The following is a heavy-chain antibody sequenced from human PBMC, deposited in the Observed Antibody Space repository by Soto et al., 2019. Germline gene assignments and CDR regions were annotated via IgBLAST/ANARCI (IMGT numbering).Heavy chain of an antibody. CDR1: GFTFTSYC. CDR3: VSDRGYGHASVPYS. V-gene: IGHV3-30*03. D-gene: IGHD5-18*01. CDR2: ISYDGGIQ. J-gene: IGHJ4*02. Sequence: QAHLVESGGGVVQPGRSLRLSCAASGFTFTSYCLHWVRQAPGTRLEWLAVISYDGGIQHYAASVKGRFTISRDNSKNMVLLQMHSLRAEDTGVYYCVSDRGYGHASVPYSWGQGTLVSVSS.